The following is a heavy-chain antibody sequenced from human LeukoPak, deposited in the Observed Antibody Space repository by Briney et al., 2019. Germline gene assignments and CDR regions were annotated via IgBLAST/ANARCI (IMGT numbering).Heavy chain of an antibody. V-gene: IGHV3-23*01. J-gene: IGHJ4*02. D-gene: IGHD2-15*01. CDR3: AKGDYYYCSGGSCYSSPFDY. CDR1: GFTFSSYA. Sequence: GGSLRLSCAASGFTFSSYAMSWVRQAPGKGLDWVSVISGGGGSTYYADSVKGRFTIPRDNSKNTLYLQMNSLRAEDTAVYYCAKGDYYYCSGGSCYSSPFDYWGQGTLVTVSS. CDR2: ISGGGGST.